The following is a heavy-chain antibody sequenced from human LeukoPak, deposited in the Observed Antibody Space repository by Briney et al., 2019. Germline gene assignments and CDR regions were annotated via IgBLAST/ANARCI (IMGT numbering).Heavy chain of an antibody. V-gene: IGHV1-18*01. J-gene: IGHJ4*02. Sequence: GASVKVSCKASGYTFTSYGISWVRQAPGQGLEWMGWISAYNGNTNYAQKLQGRVTMTTDTSTSTAYMELRSLRSDDTAVYYCARWLLRSRIAAPTEDYWGQGTLVTVSS. CDR1: GYTFTSYG. D-gene: IGHD6-6*01. CDR3: ARWLLRSRIAAPTEDY. CDR2: ISAYNGNT.